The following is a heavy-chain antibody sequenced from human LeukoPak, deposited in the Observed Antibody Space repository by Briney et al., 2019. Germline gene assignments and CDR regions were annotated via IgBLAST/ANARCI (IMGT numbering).Heavy chain of an antibody. CDR1: GYTFINYG. J-gene: IGHJ4*02. CDR2: ISAYNSAYNGNT. Sequence: GASVTVSFTSSGYTFINYGITWVRQAPGQGLEWMGWISAYNSAYNGNTHYAQKLQGRVTRTTDTSTNTGYMELRSLRSDDTAVYYCAREYGSGSYTGIDYWGQGTLVTVSS. V-gene: IGHV1-18*01. D-gene: IGHD3-10*01. CDR3: AREYGSGSYTGIDY.